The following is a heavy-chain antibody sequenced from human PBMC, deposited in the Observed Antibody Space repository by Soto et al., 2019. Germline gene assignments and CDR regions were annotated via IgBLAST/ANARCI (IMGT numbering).Heavy chain of an antibody. CDR1: GFTFNIHN. D-gene: IGHD2-8*01. J-gene: IGHJ4*02. Sequence: WGSLRLSCSASGFTFNIHNMNWVRQAPGKGLEWVSSISSRSSYIYYSDSVKGRFTISRDNAKNSLYLQMNSLRAEDTAVYYCARDNVPSDFFDSWGQGPLVTVSS. CDR3: ARDNVPSDFFDS. CDR2: ISSRSSYI. V-gene: IGHV3-21*01.